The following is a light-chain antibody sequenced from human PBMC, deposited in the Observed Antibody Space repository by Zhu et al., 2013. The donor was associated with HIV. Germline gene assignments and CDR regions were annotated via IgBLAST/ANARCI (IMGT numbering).Light chain of an antibody. CDR2: GAS. CDR1: QSVSSN. CDR3: QQRINWPPIT. Sequence: EKVMTQSPVTLSVSPGERATLSCRASQSVSSNLAWYQQKPGQAPRLLIYGASNRATGIPARFSGSGSGTEFTLTISSLEPDDFAVYYCQQRINWPPITFGQGTRLEIK. V-gene: IGKV3-15*01. J-gene: IGKJ5*01.